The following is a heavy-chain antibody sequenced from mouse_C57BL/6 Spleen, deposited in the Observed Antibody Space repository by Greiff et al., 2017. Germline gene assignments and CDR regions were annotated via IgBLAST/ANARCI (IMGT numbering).Heavy chain of an antibody. J-gene: IGHJ2*01. Sequence: QVQLKQSGPELVKPGASVKISCKASGYSFTSYYIHWVKQRPGQGLEWIGWIYPGSGNTKYNEKFKGKATLTADTSSSTAYMQLSSLTSEDSAVYYCAREGLLRRFDYWGQGTTLTVSS. CDR1: GYSFTSYY. V-gene: IGHV1-66*01. CDR2: IYPGSGNT. CDR3: AREGLLRRFDY. D-gene: IGHD1-2*01.